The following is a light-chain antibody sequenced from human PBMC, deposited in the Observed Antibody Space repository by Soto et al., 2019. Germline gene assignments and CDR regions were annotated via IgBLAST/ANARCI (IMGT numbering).Light chain of an antibody. V-gene: IGKV3D-15*01. CDR1: QSVTSS. CDR2: SAS. J-gene: IGKJ1*01. CDR3: QQYDNWPRT. Sequence: VLTQSPATLSLSPGERATLSCRASQSVTSSLAWYQPKPGKAPKLLIYSASTRPTGIPSRFSGSGSGTGFTLTISSLQSEDFAFYHCQQYDNWPRTFGQGTKVDIK.